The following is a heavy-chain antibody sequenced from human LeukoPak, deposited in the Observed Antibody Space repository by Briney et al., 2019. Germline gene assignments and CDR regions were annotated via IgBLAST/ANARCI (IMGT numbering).Heavy chain of an antibody. D-gene: IGHD1-26*01. CDR3: ARVGAWQLLGSIDY. CDR1: GYTFTGYY. J-gene: IGHJ4*02. V-gene: IGHV1-2*02. CDR2: INPNSGGT. Sequence: ASVKVSCKASGYTFTGYYMHWVRQPPGQGLEWMGWINPNSGGTNYAQKFQGRVTMTRDTSISTAYMELSRLRSDDTAVYYCARVGAWQLLGSIDYWGQETLVTVSS.